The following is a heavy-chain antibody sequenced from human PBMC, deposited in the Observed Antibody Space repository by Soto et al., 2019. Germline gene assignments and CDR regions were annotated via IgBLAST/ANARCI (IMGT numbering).Heavy chain of an antibody. CDR2: IWYDGSNK. V-gene: IGHV3-33*01. D-gene: IGHD5-12*01. CDR1: GFTFSSYG. CDR3: ARGDGYNLDY. Sequence: QVQLVESGGGVVQPGRSLRLSCAASGFTFSSYGMHWVRQAPGKGLEWVAVIWYDGSNKYYADSVKGRFTIPRDNSKNTLYLQMNSLRAEDTAVYYCARGDGYNLDYWGQGTLVTVSS. J-gene: IGHJ4*02.